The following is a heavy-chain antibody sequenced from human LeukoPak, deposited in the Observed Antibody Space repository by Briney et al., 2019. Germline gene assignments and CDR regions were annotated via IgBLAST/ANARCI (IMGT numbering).Heavy chain of an antibody. V-gene: IGHV3-23*01. CDR3: AKDSGPYTSGYYGH. CDR2: ISGGGGTT. J-gene: IGHJ4*02. D-gene: IGHD3-22*01. CDR1: GFTFSSYA. Sequence: GGSLRLSCAASGFTFSSYAMSWVRQAPGKRLEWVSAISGGGGTTYYADSVKGRFTISRDNPKKTLFLQMNSLRAEDTAVYYCAKDSGPYTSGYYGHWGQGTLVTVSS.